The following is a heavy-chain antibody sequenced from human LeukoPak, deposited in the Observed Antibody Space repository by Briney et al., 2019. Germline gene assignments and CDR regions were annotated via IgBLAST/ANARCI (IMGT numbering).Heavy chain of an antibody. CDR3: ARPDFWSGQGKLDAFDI. Sequence: SETLSLTCTVSGGSISSSSYYWGWIRQPPGKGLEWIGNIYYSGSTYYNPSLKSRVTISVDTSKNQFSLKLSSVTAADTAVYYCARPDFWSGQGKLDAFDIWGQGTMVTVSS. V-gene: IGHV4-39*01. CDR1: GGSISSSSYY. J-gene: IGHJ3*02. D-gene: IGHD3-3*01. CDR2: IYYSGST.